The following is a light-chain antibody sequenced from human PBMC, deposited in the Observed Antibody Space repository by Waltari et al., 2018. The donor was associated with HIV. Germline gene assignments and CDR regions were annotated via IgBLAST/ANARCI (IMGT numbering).Light chain of an antibody. CDR3: QQYYSFPWT. CDR2: AAS. J-gene: IGKJ1*01. Sequence: VIWMTQSPPLISASAGDRATISCRLIQGISNYLVWFQQKPGKAPELILYAASTLQSGVSSRFSGSGSGTDFTLTINNLQSEDFATYYCQQYYSFPWTFGQGTRVEIK. V-gene: IGKV1D-8*01. CDR1: QGISNY.